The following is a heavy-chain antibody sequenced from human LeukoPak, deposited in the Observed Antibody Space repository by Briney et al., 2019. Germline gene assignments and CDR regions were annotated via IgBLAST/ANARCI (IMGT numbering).Heavy chain of an antibody. CDR3: ARDRPFLVGYGMDV. CDR2: IKQDGSEK. V-gene: IGHV3-7*01. Sequence: PGGSLRLSCAASGFTFSSYWMSWVRQAPGKGLEWVANIKQDGSEKYYVDSVKGRFTISRDNAKNSLYLQMNSLRAEDTAVYYCARDRPFLVGYGMDVWGQGTTVTVSS. CDR1: GFTFSSYW. D-gene: IGHD2-15*01. J-gene: IGHJ6*02.